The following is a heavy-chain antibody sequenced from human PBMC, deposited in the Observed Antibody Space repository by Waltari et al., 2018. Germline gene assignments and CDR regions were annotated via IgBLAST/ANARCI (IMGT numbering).Heavy chain of an antibody. CDR3: ARFKGDWWYNWFDP. V-gene: IGHV1-18*01. D-gene: IGHD2-21*01. J-gene: IGHJ5*02. CDR2: ISAYNGNT. Sequence: APGQGLEWMGWISAYNGNTNYAQKLQGRVTMTTDTSTSTAYMELRSLRSDDTAVYYCARFKGDWWYNWFDPWGQGTLVTVSS.